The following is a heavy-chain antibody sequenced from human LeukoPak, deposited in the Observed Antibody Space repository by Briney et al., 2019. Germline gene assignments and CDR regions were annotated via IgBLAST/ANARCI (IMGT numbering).Heavy chain of an antibody. Sequence: SETLSLTCTVSGGSISSYYWSWIRQPPGKGLEWIGYIYYSGSTNYNPSLKSRVTISVDTSKNQFSLKLSSVTAADTAVYYCARMTGYCSGGSCYSFAGGDFDYWGQGTLVTVSS. CDR1: GGSISSYY. J-gene: IGHJ4*02. CDR3: ARMTGYCSGGSCYSFAGGDFDY. CDR2: IYYSGST. V-gene: IGHV4-59*08. D-gene: IGHD2-15*01.